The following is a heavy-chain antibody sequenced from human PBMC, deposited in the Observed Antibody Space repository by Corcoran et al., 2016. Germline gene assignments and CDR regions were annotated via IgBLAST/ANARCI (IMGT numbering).Heavy chain of an antibody. Sequence: QVQLVQSGAEVKKPGASVKVSCKASGYTFTSYYMHWVRQAPGQGLEWMGIINPSAGSTSYAQKFQGRVTMTRDTSTSTVYMELSSLRSEDTAVDCCARDRGSCWYHLRDYWGQGTLVTVSS. D-gene: IGHD6-19*01. V-gene: IGHV1-46*01. CDR2: INPSAGST. CDR1: GYTFTSYY. CDR3: ARDRGSCWYHLRDY. J-gene: IGHJ4*02.